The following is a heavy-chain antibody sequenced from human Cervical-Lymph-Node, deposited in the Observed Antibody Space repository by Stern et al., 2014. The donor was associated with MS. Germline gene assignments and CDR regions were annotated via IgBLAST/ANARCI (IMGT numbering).Heavy chain of an antibody. J-gene: IGHJ4*02. Sequence: QVQLQESGPGLVKPSETLSLTCSVSGGSISSYYWNWIRQPPGKGLEWIANVHYSGTTNYNPSLKSRVTILLDTSMNKISRNLTSVTAADTAVYYCAGSGTYYPDYWGQGILVTVSS. V-gene: IGHV4-59*08. CDR3: AGSGTYYPDY. CDR1: GGSISSYY. CDR2: VHYSGTT. D-gene: IGHD3-3*01.